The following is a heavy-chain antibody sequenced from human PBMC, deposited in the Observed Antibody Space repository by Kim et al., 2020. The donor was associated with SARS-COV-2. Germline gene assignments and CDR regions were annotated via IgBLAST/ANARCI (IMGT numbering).Heavy chain of an antibody. D-gene: IGHD3-9*01. V-gene: IGHV3-15*01. CDR3: TTDRSFDLLTGYYLPYFDY. CDR2: IKSKTDGGTT. J-gene: IGHJ4*02. CDR1: GFTFSNAW. Sequence: GGSLRLSCAASGFTFSNAWMSWVRQAPGKGLEWVGRIKSKTDGGTTDYAAPVKGRFTISRDDSKNTLYLQMNSLKTEDTAVYYCTTDRSFDLLTGYYLPYFDYWGQGTLVTVSS.